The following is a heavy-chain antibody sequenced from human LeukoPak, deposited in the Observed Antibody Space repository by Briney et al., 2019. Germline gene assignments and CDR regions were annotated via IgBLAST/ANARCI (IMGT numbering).Heavy chain of an antibody. D-gene: IGHD6-6*01. CDR1: GFTFSSYS. V-gene: IGHV3-21*01. J-gene: IGHJ4*02. CDR3: ARAGRPSSIAARFGD. CDR2: ISSSSRYI. Sequence: PGGSLRLSCAASGFTFSSYSMNWVRQAPGKGLEWVSSISSSSRYIYYADSVKGRFTISRDNAKNSLYLQMNSLRAEDTAVYYCARAGRPSSIAARFGDWGQGTLVTVSS.